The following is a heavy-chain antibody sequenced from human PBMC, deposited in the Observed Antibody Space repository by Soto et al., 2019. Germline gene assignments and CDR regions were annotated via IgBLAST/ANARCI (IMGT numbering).Heavy chain of an antibody. Sequence: SVKVSCKASGGTFSSYAISWVRQAPGQGLEWMGGIIPIFGTANYAQKFQGRVTITADKSTSTAYMELSSLRSEDTAVYYCASGRWYRSSTSCAEGYYYYGMDVWG. CDR1: GGTFSSYA. CDR3: ASGRWYRSSTSCAEGYYYYGMDV. CDR2: IIPIFGTA. V-gene: IGHV1-69*06. J-gene: IGHJ6*02. D-gene: IGHD2-2*01.